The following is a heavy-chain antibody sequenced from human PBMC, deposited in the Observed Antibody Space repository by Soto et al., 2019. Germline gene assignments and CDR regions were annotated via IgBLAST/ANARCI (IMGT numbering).Heavy chain of an antibody. CDR1: GGSFSGYY. D-gene: IGHD1-26*01. CDR2: INHSGST. V-gene: IGHV4-34*01. J-gene: IGHJ5*02. Sequence: SETLSLTCAVYGGSFSGYYWTWIRQPPGTGLEWVGEINHSGSTYYNPSLKSRVTISVDTSKNQFSLKLSSVTAADTAVYYCATQEVGGSYVYTFDPWGQGTLVTVSS. CDR3: ATQEVGGSYVYTFDP.